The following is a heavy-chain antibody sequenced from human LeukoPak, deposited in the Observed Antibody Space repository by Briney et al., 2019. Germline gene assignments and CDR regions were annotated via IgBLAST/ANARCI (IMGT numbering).Heavy chain of an antibody. Sequence: ASVKVSCEVSGYTLTELSMHWVRQAPGKGLEWMGGFDPEDGETIYAQKFQGRVTMTEDTSTDTAYMELSSLRSEDTAVYYCATDLFYCSSTSCPIDYWGQGTLVTVSS. D-gene: IGHD2-2*01. CDR1: GYTLTELS. CDR2: FDPEDGET. V-gene: IGHV1-24*01. J-gene: IGHJ4*02. CDR3: ATDLFYCSSTSCPIDY.